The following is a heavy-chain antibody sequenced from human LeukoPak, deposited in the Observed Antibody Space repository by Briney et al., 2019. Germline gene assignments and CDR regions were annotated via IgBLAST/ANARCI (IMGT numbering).Heavy chain of an antibody. CDR3: ARDQIQHDFWSGYYPTVIDY. CDR1: GYTFAGYY. J-gene: IGHJ4*02. CDR2: INPNSGGT. Sequence: GASVKVSCKASGYTFAGYYMHWVRQAPGQGLEWMGWINPNSGGTNYAQKFQGRVTMTRDTSISTAYMELSRLRSDDTAVYYCARDQIQHDFWSGYYPTVIDYWGQGTLVTVSS. D-gene: IGHD3-3*01. V-gene: IGHV1-2*02.